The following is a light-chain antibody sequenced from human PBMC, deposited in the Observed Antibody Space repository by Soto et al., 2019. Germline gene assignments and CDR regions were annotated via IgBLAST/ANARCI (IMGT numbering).Light chain of an antibody. Sequence: RVTITCRASQTISSWLAWYQKKPGKAHKLLIYKASTLKSGVPSRFSGTGSGTEFTLTISSLQPDDFATYDCQHYNSYSEAVGQGTQVEIK. J-gene: IGKJ1*01. V-gene: IGKV1-5*03. CDR2: KAS. CDR3: QHYNSYSEA. CDR1: QTISSW.